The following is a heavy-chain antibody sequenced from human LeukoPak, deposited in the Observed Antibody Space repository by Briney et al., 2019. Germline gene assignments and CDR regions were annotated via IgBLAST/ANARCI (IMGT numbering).Heavy chain of an antibody. CDR2: IYYRGTT. CDR3: AREDEYDAWNEESSRDY. V-gene: IGHV4-38-2*02. D-gene: IGHD3-3*01. J-gene: IGHJ4*02. CDR1: GYSISSGYY. Sequence: PSETLSLTCAVSGYSISSGYYWGWVRQPPGTGLEWIASIYYRGTTYYKASLKSRLTVSRDTSKNEFSLKVRSVTVADTAVYYCAREDEYDAWNEESSRDYWGQGILVTVSS.